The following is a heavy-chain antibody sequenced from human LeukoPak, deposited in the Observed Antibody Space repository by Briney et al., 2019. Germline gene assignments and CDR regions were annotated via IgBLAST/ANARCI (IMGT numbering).Heavy chain of an antibody. CDR3: ARDLEGRYYDFWSGLDY. CDR1: GFTFSESW. CDR2: IDTNGINI. D-gene: IGHD3-3*01. Sequence: GGSLRLSCAASGFTFSESWMHWVRQVPGKGLAWVTRIDTNGINIRYADSVKGRFTISRDNAKNSLYLQMNSLRAEDTAVYYCARDLEGRYYDFWSGLDYWGQGTLVTVSS. J-gene: IGHJ4*02. V-gene: IGHV3-74*01.